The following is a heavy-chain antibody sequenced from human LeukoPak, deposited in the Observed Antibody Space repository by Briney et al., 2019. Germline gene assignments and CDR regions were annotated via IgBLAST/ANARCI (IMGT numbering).Heavy chain of an antibody. V-gene: IGHV3-7*01. J-gene: IGHJ4*02. Sequence: PGGTLRLSCAAAGFTFSVYWMSWVRQATGKGLECVVKIKEEGSEKHYVDSVKRSSNISRTIDKNSLHLQMSNLSAQNTALYNGARDYTGGWNEYWGQTTLITVCS. CDR3: ARDYTGGWNEY. CDR1: GFTFSVYW. D-gene: IGHD1-1*01. CDR2: IKEEGSEK.